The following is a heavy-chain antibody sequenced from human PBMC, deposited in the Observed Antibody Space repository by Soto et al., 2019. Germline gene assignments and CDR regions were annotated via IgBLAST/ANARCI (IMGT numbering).Heavy chain of an antibody. CDR3: ASLRRCLSYELWSGYYSHHYGMDF. V-gene: IGHV4-59*01. J-gene: IGHJ6*02. Sequence: SETLSLTCTVSGGSISSYYWSWIRQPPGKGLEWIGYIYYSGSTNYNPSLKSRVTISVDTSKNQFSLKLSSVTAADTAVYYCASLRRCLSYELWSGYYSHHYGMDFWGQGTTVPVAS. CDR1: GGSISSYY. CDR2: IYYSGST. D-gene: IGHD3-3*01.